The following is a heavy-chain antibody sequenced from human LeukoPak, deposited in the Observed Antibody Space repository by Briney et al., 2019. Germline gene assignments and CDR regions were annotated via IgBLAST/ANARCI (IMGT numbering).Heavy chain of an antibody. CDR3: AKGNYYGSGSSPPSFDY. V-gene: IGHV3-23*01. Sequence: PGGSLRLSCAASGFTFSSYGMSWVRQAPGKGLEWVSAISGSGGSTYYADSVKGRFTISRDNSKNTLYLQMNSLRAEDTAVYYCAKGNYYGSGSSPPSFDYWGQGTLVTVSS. CDR2: ISGSGGST. D-gene: IGHD3-10*01. CDR1: GFTFSSYG. J-gene: IGHJ4*02.